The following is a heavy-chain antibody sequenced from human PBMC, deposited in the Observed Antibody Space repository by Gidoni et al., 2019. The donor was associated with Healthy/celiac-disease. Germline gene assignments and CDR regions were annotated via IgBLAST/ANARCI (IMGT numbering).Heavy chain of an antibody. V-gene: IGHV3-30-3*01. CDR1: GFTFSSYA. CDR3: ASSTRETYYDFWSGYWDAFDI. CDR2: ISYDGSNK. D-gene: IGHD3-3*01. Sequence: QVQLVESGGGVVQPGRSLRLSCAASGFTFSSYAMHWVRQAPGKGLEWVAVISYDGSNKYYADSVKGRFTISRDNSKNTLYLQMNSLRAEDTAVYYCASSTRETYYDFWSGYWDAFDIWGQGTMVTVSS. J-gene: IGHJ3*02.